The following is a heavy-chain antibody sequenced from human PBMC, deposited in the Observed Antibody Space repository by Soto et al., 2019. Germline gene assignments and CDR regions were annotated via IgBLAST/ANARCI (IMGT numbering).Heavy chain of an antibody. CDR1: GGSISSYY. CDR2: IYYSGST. J-gene: IGHJ6*02. D-gene: IGHD3-3*01. Sequence: QVQLQESGPGLVKPSETLSLTCTVSGGSISSYYWSWIRQPPGKGLEWIGYIYYSGSTNYNPSLQSRVTISVDTSKNQFALKLSSVTAADTAVYYCARDRVYDFWSGCYYYGMDVWGQGTTVTVSS. CDR3: ARDRVYDFWSGCYYYGMDV. V-gene: IGHV4-59*01.